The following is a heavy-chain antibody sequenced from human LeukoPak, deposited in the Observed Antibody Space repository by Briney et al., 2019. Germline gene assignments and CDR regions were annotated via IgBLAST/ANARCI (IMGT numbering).Heavy chain of an antibody. V-gene: IGHV4-34*01. D-gene: IGHD3-16*02. CDR1: GGSFSGYY. Sequence: PSETLSLTFAVEGGSFSGYYWSWIRQPPGKGLEWIGEINHSGSTNYNPSLKSRVTISVDTSKNQFSLKLSSVTAADTAVYYCARTVRYVWGSYRSYCYFDYWGQGTLVTVSS. CDR3: ARTVRYVWGSYRSYCYFDY. J-gene: IGHJ4*02. CDR2: INHSGST.